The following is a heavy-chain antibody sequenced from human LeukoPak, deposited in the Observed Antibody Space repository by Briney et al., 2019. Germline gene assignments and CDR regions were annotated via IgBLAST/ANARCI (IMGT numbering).Heavy chain of an antibody. Sequence: SETLSLTCTVSGGSISTYYWSWIRQPPGKGLEWIGYIYYSGSTNYNPSLKSRVTISVDTSKNQFSLKLSSVTAADTAMYYCARRVVVTSQALDAFDIWGQGTMLTVSS. CDR3: ARRVVVTSQALDAFDI. J-gene: IGHJ3*02. D-gene: IGHD3-22*01. V-gene: IGHV4-59*08. CDR1: GGSISTYY. CDR2: IYYSGST.